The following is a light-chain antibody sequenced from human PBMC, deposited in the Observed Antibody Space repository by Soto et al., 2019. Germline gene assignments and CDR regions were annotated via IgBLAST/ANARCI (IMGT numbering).Light chain of an antibody. CDR2: GAS. V-gene: IGKV3-20*01. CDR3: QQYGSLWT. CDR1: QSVSIH. Sequence: EIVMTQSPGTLSVSLWERATLSCRASQSVSIHLAWYQQKPGQAPRLLIYGASSRATGIPDRFSGSGSGTDFTLTISRLEPEDFAVYYCQQYGSLWTFGQGTKVDIK. J-gene: IGKJ1*01.